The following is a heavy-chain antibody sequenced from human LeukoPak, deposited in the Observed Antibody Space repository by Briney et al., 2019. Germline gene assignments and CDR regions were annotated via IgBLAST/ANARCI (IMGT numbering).Heavy chain of an antibody. J-gene: IGHJ4*02. Sequence: PGGSLRLSCAASGFTFSSYAMSWVRQAPGKGLEWVSAISGSGGSTYYADSVKGRFTISRDNSKNTLYLQMNSLRAEDTAVYYCAKDGFRITMVRGVLRYFDYWGQGTLVTVSS. V-gene: IGHV3-23*01. D-gene: IGHD3-10*01. CDR3: AKDGFRITMVRGVLRYFDY. CDR2: ISGSGGST. CDR1: GFTFSSYA.